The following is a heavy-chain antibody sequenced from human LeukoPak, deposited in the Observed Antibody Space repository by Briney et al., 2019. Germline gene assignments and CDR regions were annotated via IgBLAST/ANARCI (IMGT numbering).Heavy chain of an antibody. J-gene: IGHJ4*02. Sequence: GGSLRLSCAASGFTVSSNYMSWVRQAPGKGLEWVSVIYSGGSTYYADSVKGRFTISRDNSKNTLYPQMNSLRAEDTAVYYCARLYYYGSGSYYKDYWGQGTLVTVSS. D-gene: IGHD3-10*01. CDR2: IYSGGST. CDR3: ARLYYYGSGSYYKDY. CDR1: GFTVSSNY. V-gene: IGHV3-66*01.